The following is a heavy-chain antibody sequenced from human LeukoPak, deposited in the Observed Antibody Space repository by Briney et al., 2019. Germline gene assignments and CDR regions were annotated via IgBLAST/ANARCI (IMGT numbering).Heavy chain of an antibody. D-gene: IGHD7-27*01. CDR1: GFASRFTFSDYA. J-gene: IGHJ6*03. CDR3: AKAPATGEGYYFYYMDV. CDR2: VNGRGATT. Sequence: GGSLRLSCAASGFASRFTFSDYAVSWVRQAPGKGPEWVASVNGRGATTYYADSVRGRFTISRDNSKNTLYLQMISLGADDTAIYFCAKAPATGEGYYFYYMDVWGKGTTVTVSS. V-gene: IGHV3-23*01.